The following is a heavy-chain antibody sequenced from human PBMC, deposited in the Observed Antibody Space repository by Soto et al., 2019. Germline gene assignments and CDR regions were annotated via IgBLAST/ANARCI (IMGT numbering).Heavy chain of an antibody. D-gene: IGHD2-2*02. CDR3: ARPYCDSTRCYTDWFDP. J-gene: IGHJ5*02. CDR2: VNPKSGNT. V-gene: IGHV1-8*01. Sequence: QVQLVQSGAEVKKPGASVKVSCKASGYSFSTYDINWVRQAAGQGLEWMGWVNPKSGNTDYAQRFRGRVTMTSNTSISTAYMELSALTPEDTAVYYCARPYCDSTRCYTDWFDPWGQGNLVTVAS. CDR1: GYSFSTYD.